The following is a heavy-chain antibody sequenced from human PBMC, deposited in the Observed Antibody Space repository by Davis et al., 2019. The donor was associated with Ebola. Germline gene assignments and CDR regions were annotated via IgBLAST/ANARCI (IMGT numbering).Heavy chain of an antibody. CDR2: INHSGST. V-gene: IGHV4-34*01. CDR3: ARGSLSSSWYY. Sequence: GSLRLSCAASGFTFSSYWMSWIRQPPGKGLEWIGEINHSGSTNYNPSLKSRVTISVDTSKNQFSLKLSSVTAADTAVYYCARGSLSSSWYYWGQGTLVTVSS. CDR1: GFTFSSYW. D-gene: IGHD6-13*01. J-gene: IGHJ4*02.